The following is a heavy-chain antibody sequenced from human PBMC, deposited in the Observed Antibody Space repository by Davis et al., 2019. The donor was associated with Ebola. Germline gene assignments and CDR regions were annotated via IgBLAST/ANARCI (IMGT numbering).Heavy chain of an antibody. CDR1: GYTFTTYF. D-gene: IGHD3-10*01. J-gene: IGHJ2*01. CDR2: INSSSGST. V-gene: IGHV1-46*01. Sequence: ASVKVSCKASGYTFTTYFMHWVRQAPGQGLEWMGIINSSSGSTTYAQIFQGRVIMTRDTSTSTVYMELSSLRSEDTAVYYCARDITMDGYFDLWGRGTLVTVSS. CDR3: ARDITMDGYFDL.